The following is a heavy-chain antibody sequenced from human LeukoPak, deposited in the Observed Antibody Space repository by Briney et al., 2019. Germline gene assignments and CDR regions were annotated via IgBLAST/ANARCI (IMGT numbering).Heavy chain of an antibody. Sequence: PGGSLRLSCAASGFTFSSYSMNWVRQAPGKGLEWVSSITRSSSYIYYADSVKGRFTISRDNAKKSLYLQMNSLRAEDTAVYYCARDPPRAVAGTGFDYWGQGTLVTVSS. V-gene: IGHV3-21*01. CDR3: ARDPPRAVAGTGFDY. J-gene: IGHJ4*02. CDR1: GFTFSSYS. CDR2: ITRSSSYI. D-gene: IGHD6-19*01.